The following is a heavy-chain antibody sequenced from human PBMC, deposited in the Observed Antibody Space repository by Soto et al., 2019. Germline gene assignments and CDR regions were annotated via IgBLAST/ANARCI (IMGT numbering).Heavy chain of an antibody. J-gene: IGHJ3*02. CDR3: AKEIWFGELLWITDAFDI. CDR1: GFTFSSYA. D-gene: IGHD3-10*01. V-gene: IGHV3-23*01. Sequence: GGSLRLSCAASGFTFSSYAMSWVRQAPGKGLEWVSAISGSGGSTYYADSVKGRFTISRDNSKNTLYLQMNSLRAEDTAVYYCAKEIWFGELLWITDAFDIWGQGTMVTVSS. CDR2: ISGSGGST.